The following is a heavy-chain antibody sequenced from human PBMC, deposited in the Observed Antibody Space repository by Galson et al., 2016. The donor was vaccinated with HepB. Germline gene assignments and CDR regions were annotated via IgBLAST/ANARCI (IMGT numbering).Heavy chain of an antibody. Sequence: SLRLSCAASGFTFSSYGMHWVRQAPGKGLEWVAVISYDGSNKYYADSVKGRFTISRDNSKNTLYLQMNSLRVEDTAVYYCARGSDLGSFWGQGTLVTVSS. CDR1: GFTFSSYG. J-gene: IGHJ4*02. CDR3: ARGSDLGSF. V-gene: IGHV3-30*03. D-gene: IGHD1-26*01. CDR2: ISYDGSNK.